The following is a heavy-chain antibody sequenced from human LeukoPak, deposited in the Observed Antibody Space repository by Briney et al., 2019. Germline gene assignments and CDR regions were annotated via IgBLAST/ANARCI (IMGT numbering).Heavy chain of an antibody. D-gene: IGHD6-19*01. Sequence: SETLSLTCTVSGGSISSYYWSWIRQPPGKGLEWIGRIYTSGSTNYNPSLKSRVTMSVDTSKNQFSLKLSSVTAADTAVYYCARDGQEGSSGWYSYFDYWGQGTLVTVSS. V-gene: IGHV4-4*07. CDR1: GGSISSYY. CDR2: IYTSGST. CDR3: ARDGQEGSSGWYSYFDY. J-gene: IGHJ4*02.